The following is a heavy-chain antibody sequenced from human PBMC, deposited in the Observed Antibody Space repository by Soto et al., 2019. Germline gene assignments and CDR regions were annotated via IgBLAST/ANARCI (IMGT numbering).Heavy chain of an antibody. CDR3: ARSGVTGIVIPSHWFDP. D-gene: IGHD2-21*02. CDR1: CDSIGGVGY. J-gene: IGHJ5*02. CDR2: ISSSGST. Sequence: SETLSLTCTVSCDSIGGVGYWSWIRQFPGRGLEWIGCISSSGSTYYNPALNNRISLSLDTSQNQFSLKLLSVTAADTAIYYCARSGVTGIVIPSHWFDPWGQGTLVTVSS. V-gene: IGHV4-31*03.